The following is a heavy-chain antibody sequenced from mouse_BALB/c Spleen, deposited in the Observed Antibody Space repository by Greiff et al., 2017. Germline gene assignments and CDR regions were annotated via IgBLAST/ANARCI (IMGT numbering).Heavy chain of an antibody. D-gene: IGHD2-1*01. Sequence: QVHVKQSGAELAKPGASVKMSCKASGYTFTSYWMHWVKQRPGQGLEWIGYINPSTGYTEYNQKFKDKATLTADKSSSTAYMQLSSLTSEDSAVYYCGYGNYGDYWGQGTTLTVSS. CDR1: GYTFTSYW. J-gene: IGHJ2*01. V-gene: IGHV1-7*01. CDR2: INPSTGYT. CDR3: GYGNYGDY.